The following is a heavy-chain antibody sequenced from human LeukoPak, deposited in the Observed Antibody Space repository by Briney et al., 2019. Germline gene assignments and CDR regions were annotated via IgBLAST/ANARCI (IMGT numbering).Heavy chain of an antibody. V-gene: IGHV1-18*04. D-gene: IGHD6-19*01. Sequence: ASVKVSCKASGYTFSNYGISWVRQAPGQGLEWTGWISAYNGNTKSAQNLQGRVTMTTDTSTSTAYMELRSLRSDDTAVYYCARVAVAGRAWRDYWGQGTLVTVSS. CDR3: ARVAVAGRAWRDY. CDR2: ISAYNGNT. J-gene: IGHJ4*02. CDR1: GYTFSNYG.